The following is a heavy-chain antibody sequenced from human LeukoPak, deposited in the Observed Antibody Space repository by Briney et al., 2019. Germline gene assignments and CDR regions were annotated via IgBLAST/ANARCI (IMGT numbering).Heavy chain of an antibody. Sequence: PGGSLRLSCAASGFTFSSYSMNWVRQAPGKGLEWVSSISSSSSYIYYADSVKGRFTISRDNSKNTLYLQMNSLRAEDTAVYYCARDLIIVVVPAAIAPPAPMDVWGKGTTVTVSS. D-gene: IGHD2-2*01. J-gene: IGHJ6*04. CDR1: GFTFSSYS. CDR3: ARDLIIVVVPAAIAPPAPMDV. CDR2: ISSSSSYI. V-gene: IGHV3-21*01.